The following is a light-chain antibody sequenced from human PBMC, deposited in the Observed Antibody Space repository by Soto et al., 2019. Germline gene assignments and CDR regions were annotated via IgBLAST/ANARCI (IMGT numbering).Light chain of an antibody. J-gene: IGLJ3*02. CDR2: AAT. V-gene: IGLV2-23*01. CDR3: CSHVNDFTHWI. Sequence: QSVLTQPRSVSGSPGQSVTISCTGTSSDVGSHKLVSWYQQISGKAPRVIIYAATKRPPGVSQRFSASQSGNVASLTISGLQADDEAEYFCCSHVNDFTHWIFGGGTKLTVL. CDR1: SSDVGSHKL.